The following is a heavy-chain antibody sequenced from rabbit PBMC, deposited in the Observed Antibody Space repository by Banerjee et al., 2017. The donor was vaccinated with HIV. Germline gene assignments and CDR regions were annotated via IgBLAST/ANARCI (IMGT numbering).Heavy chain of an antibody. CDR1: GFSFSSSYG. CDR2: MDTGSSGNT. CDR3: ARDHVGAGAYTSNL. D-gene: IGHD4-2*01. V-gene: IGHV1S45*01. Sequence: QEQLEESGGGLVQPEGSLTLTCTASGFSFSSSYGMCWVRQAPGKGLEWIACMDTGSSGNTDYATWAKGRFTISKASSTTVTLQMTSLTAADTATYFCARDHVGAGAYTSNLWGPGTLVTVS. J-gene: IGHJ4*01.